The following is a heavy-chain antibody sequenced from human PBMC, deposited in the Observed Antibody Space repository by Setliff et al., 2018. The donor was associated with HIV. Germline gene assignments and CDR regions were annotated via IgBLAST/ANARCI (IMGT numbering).Heavy chain of an antibody. Sequence: RASVKVSCKTSAYTFTDYFVHWVRLAPGQGLEWMGWINPKTAATNLAPRFRGRVTLTTDTSTRTAYMELTSLTSDDTAVYYCATDRTQTGMNMVRGRLTDPARYPLDYWGQGTLVTVSS. D-gene: IGHD3-10*01. J-gene: IGHJ4*02. CDR2: INPKTAAT. V-gene: IGHV1-2*02. CDR3: ATDRTQTGMNMVRGRLTDPARYPLDY. CDR1: AYTFTDYF.